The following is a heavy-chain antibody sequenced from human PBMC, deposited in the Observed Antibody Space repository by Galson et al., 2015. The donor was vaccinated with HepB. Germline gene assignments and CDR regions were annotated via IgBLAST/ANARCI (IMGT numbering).Heavy chain of an antibody. CDR2: IDWDDDK. Sequence: PALVKPTQTLTLTCTFSGFSLSTSGMCVSWIRQPPGKALEWLARIDWDDDKYYSTSLKTRLTISKDTSKNQVVLTMTNMDPVDTATYYCARRVYDSSADAFDIWGQGTMVTVSS. V-gene: IGHV2-70*11. CDR1: GFSLSTSGMC. D-gene: IGHD3-22*01. CDR3: ARRVYDSSADAFDI. J-gene: IGHJ3*02.